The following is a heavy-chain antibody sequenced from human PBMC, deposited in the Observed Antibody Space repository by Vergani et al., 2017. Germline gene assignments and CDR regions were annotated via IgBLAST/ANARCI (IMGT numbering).Heavy chain of an antibody. J-gene: IGHJ6*02. CDR1: GFTFSSYA. CDR3: ARSHDGMDV. V-gene: IGHV3-23*01. Sequence: EVQLLESGGGLVQPGGSLRLSCAASGFTFSSYAMSWVRQAPGKGLEWVSLISWDGDTTYYADSVKGRFTISRDNAKNSLYLQMNSLRAEDTAVYYCARSHDGMDVWGQGTTVTVSS. CDR2: ISWDGDTT.